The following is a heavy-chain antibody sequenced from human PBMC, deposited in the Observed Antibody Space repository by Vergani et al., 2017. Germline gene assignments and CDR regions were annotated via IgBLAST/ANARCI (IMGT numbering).Heavy chain of an antibody. V-gene: IGHV4-61*01. Sequence: QVQLQESGPGLVKPSETLSLTCTVSGGSVSSGSYYWSWIRQPPGKGLECIGYIYYSGITNYNPSLKSRVTISVDTSKNQFSLKLSSVTAADTAVYYCARVGSTTTVVTPVGNYYFYGMDVWGQGTTVTVSS. J-gene: IGHJ6*02. D-gene: IGHD4-23*01. CDR1: GGSVSSGSYY. CDR3: ARVGSTTTVVTPVGNYYFYGMDV. CDR2: IYYSGIT.